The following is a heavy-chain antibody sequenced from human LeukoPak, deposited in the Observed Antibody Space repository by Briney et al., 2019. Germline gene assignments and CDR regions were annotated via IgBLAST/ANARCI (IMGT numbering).Heavy chain of an antibody. J-gene: IGHJ4*02. D-gene: IGHD2-15*01. CDR2: IRYDGSNK. CDR1: GFTFSSYG. V-gene: IGHV3-30*02. CDR3: AKDGGWYYGLRY. Sequence: GGSLRLSCAASGFTFSSYGMHWVRQAPGKGLEWVAFIRYDGSNKYYADPVKGRFTISRDNSKNTLYLQMNSLRAEDTAVYYCAKDGGWYYGLRYWGQGTLVTVSS.